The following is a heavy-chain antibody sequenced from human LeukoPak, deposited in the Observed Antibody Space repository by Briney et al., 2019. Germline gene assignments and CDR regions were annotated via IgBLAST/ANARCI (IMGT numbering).Heavy chain of an antibody. D-gene: IGHD2-8*01. V-gene: IGHV4-59*11. CDR1: GASISSHY. CDR3: ARLIATTGVCDWFDP. CDR2: IHDSGST. Sequence: SETLSLTCTVSGASISSHYWSWIRQPPGKGLEWIGYIHDSGSTNYNPSLKSRVTISVDTSKNQFSLKLSSVTAADTAVYYCARLIATTGVCDWFDPWGQGTLVTVSS. J-gene: IGHJ5*02.